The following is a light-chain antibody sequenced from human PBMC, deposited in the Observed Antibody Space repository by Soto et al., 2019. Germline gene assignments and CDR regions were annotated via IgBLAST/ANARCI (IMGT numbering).Light chain of an antibody. Sequence: EIVLTQSPGTLSLSPGERATLSCRASQSVSSNYLAWYQQKPGQTPRLLIYGASSRATGIPDRFSGSVSGTDFTLTISRLEPEDLAVYYCQQYGSSPRTFGQGTRVEIK. CDR1: QSVSSNY. CDR3: QQYGSSPRT. J-gene: IGKJ1*01. CDR2: GAS. V-gene: IGKV3-20*01.